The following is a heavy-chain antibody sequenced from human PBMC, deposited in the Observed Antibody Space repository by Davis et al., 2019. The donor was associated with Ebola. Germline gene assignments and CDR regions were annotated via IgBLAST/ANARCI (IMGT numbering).Heavy chain of an antibody. CDR3: AGSPYYYYGMDV. CDR1: GYSFTSYW. Sequence: GSLRLSCKGSGYSFTSYWISWVRQMPGKGLEWMGRIDPSDSYTNYSPSFQGHVTISADKSINTAFLQWSSLKASDTAMYYCAGSPYYYYGMDVWGQGTTVTVSS. V-gene: IGHV5-10-1*01. D-gene: IGHD6-13*01. CDR2: IDPSDSYT. J-gene: IGHJ6*02.